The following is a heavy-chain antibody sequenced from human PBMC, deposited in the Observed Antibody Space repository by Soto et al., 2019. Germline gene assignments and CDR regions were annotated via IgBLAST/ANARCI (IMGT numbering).Heavy chain of an antibody. CDR2: ISYDGSNK. CDR1: GFTFSNYG. CDR3: AKDPDYGDYGHLDS. D-gene: IGHD4-17*01. J-gene: IGHJ4*02. Sequence: ESGGGVVQPGRSLRLSCAASGFTFSNYGMHWVRQAPGKGLEWVAVISYDGSNKYYADSVKGRFTISRDNSKNTLHLQMNSLRAEDTAVYYCAKDPDYGDYGHLDSWGQGTLVTVSS. V-gene: IGHV3-30*18.